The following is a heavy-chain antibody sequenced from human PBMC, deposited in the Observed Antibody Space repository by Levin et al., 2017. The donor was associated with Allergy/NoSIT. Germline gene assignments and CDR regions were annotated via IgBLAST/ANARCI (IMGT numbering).Heavy chain of an antibody. J-gene: IGHJ6*03. Sequence: SQTLSLTCTVSGGSISKYYWSWIRQPPGKGLEWIGCISHSGSTNYNPSLKSRVTISVDTSKNQFSLKLSSVTAADTAVYYCAREGSIAMVRGVIIKSPYIDVWGKGTTVTVSS. D-gene: IGHD3-10*01. CDR2: ISHSGST. CDR1: GGSISKYY. CDR3: AREGSIAMVRGVIIKSPYIDV. V-gene: IGHV4-59*01.